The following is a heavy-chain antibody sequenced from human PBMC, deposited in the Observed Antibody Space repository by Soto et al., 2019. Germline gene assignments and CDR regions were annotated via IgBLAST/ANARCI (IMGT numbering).Heavy chain of an antibody. V-gene: IGHV4-4*07. CDR3: AREGSYSAYNFAHGIQLWSFDF. D-gene: IGHD5-12*01. CDR2: IFSSGST. J-gene: IGHJ4*02. CDR1: GGSINTFY. Sequence: SETLSLTCTVSGGSINTFYWSWVRQPAGKGLEWIGRIFSSGSTGFNPSLESRVAMSVDTSKNHFSLNLSSVTAADMAVYYCAREGSYSAYNFAHGIQLWSFDFWGQGALVTVSS.